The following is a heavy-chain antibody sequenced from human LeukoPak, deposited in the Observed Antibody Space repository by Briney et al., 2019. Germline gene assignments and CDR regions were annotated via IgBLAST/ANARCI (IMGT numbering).Heavy chain of an antibody. V-gene: IGHV3-48*02. CDR3: TRDGLHTAHFDY. D-gene: IGHD5-18*01. Sequence: GGSLRLSCAASGFTFSTYTMNWVRQARGKGLEWVSTVSDSRDVHYSDSVKGRFTISRDNARNSLYLQMNSLRDEDTAVYYCTRDGLHTAHFDYWGQGTLVTVSS. CDR1: GFTFSTYT. J-gene: IGHJ4*02. CDR2: VSDSRDV.